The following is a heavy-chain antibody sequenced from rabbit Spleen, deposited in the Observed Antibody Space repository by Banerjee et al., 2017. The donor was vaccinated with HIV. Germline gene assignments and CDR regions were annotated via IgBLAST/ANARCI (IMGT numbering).Heavy chain of an antibody. CDR2: INIATGKA. J-gene: IGHJ4*01. D-gene: IGHD1-1*01. Sequence: QEQLVESGGGLVQPEGSLTLTCKASGVSFSDKDVMCWVRQAPGKGLEWITCINIATGKAVYASWAKGRFTISESSSTTVTLQMTSLTAADTATYFCARDLVAVIGWNFNLWGPGTLVTVS. CDR3: ARDLVAVIGWNFNL. CDR1: GVSFSDKDV. V-gene: IGHV1S45*01.